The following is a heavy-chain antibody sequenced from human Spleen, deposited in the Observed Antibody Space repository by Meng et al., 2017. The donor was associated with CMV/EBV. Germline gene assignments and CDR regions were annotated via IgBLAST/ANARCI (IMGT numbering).Heavy chain of an antibody. CDR1: GFTFSNFW. CDR3: ARDPVRSVAVS. J-gene: IGHJ5*02. Sequence: GESLKISCAASGFTFSNFWMHWVRQAPGKGLVWVSRSNSDGSDTAYADSLKGRVTISRDNCKNILYLQMNNLRTEDTGVYYCARDPVRSVAVSWGQGTLVTVSS. D-gene: IGHD6-19*01. V-gene: IGHV3-74*03. CDR2: SNSDGSDT.